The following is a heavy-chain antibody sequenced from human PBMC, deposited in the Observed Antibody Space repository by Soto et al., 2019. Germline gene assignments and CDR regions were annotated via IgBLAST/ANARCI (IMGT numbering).Heavy chain of an antibody. D-gene: IGHD6-6*01. CDR3: VLGSSSDFPQDYFDY. CDR1: GGTFSSYA. J-gene: IGHJ4*02. CDR2: IIPIFGTA. Sequence: SVKVSCKASGGTFSSYAISWVRQAPGQGLEWMGGIIPIFGTANYAQKFQGRVTITADESTSTAYMELSNLRSEDTAVYYCVLGSSSDFPQDYFDYWGQGTLVTVSS. V-gene: IGHV1-69*13.